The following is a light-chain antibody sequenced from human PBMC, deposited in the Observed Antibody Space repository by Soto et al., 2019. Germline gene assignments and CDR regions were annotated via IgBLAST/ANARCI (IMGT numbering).Light chain of an antibody. V-gene: IGKV3-20*01. CDR1: QSVTSTY. J-gene: IGKJ1*01. CDR2: ATS. CDR3: QDSSTSPWP. Sequence: TQSPGNLSLSPGERATLSCRAVQSVTSTYMAWYQQKPGQAPRLLIYATSFRATGIPDRFRGSGSGTDFTLTISSLEPEDSAVYYCQDSSTSPWPFGQGTKVDIK.